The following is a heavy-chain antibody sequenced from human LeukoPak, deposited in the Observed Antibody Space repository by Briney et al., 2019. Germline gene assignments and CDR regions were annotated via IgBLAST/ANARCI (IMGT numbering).Heavy chain of an antibody. CDR2: INHSGST. CDR1: GGSFSGYY. V-gene: IGHV4-34*01. D-gene: IGHD6-6*01. J-gene: IGHJ4*02. Sequence: SETLSLTCAVYGGSFSGYYWSWIRQPPGKGLEWIGEINHSGSTNYNPSLKSRVTISVDTSKNQFSLKLSSVTAADTAVYYCARVKGIAARPFDYWGQGTLVTVSS. CDR3: ARVKGIAARPFDY.